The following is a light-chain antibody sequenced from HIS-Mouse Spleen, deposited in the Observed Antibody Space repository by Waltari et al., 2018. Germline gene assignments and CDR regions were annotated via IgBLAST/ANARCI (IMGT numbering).Light chain of an antibody. CDR3: QQYGSSPLT. V-gene: IGKV3-20*01. CDR1: QSVSSSY. J-gene: IGKJ4*01. CDR2: GAS. Sequence: GTLSLSPGERATLSCRASQSVSSSYLAWYQQKPGQAPRLLIYGASSRATGIPDRFSGSGSGTDFTLTISRLEPEDFAVYYCQQYGSSPLTFGGGTKVEIK.